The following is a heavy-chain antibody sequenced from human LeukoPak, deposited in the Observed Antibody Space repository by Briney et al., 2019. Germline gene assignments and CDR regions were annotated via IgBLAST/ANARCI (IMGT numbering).Heavy chain of an antibody. CDR1: GFTFSSYS. D-gene: IGHD6-13*01. CDR3: ARGMRDYYYYMDV. Sequence: GGSLRLSCAASGFTFSSYSMNWVRQAPGKGLEWVSYISSSSSTIYYADSVKGRFTISRDNAKNSLYLQMNSLRAEDTAVYYCARGMRDYYYYMDVWGKGTTVTVSS. V-gene: IGHV3-48*01. J-gene: IGHJ6*03. CDR2: ISSSSSTI.